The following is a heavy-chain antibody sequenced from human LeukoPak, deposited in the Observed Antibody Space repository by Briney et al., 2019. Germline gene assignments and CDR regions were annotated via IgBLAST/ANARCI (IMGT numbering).Heavy chain of an antibody. CDR2: MNPNSGNT. V-gene: IGHV1-8*01. CDR3: ARTVRSVVAAPRYYFDY. Sequence: ASVKVSCKASGYTFTSYDINWVRQAPGQGLEWMGWMNPNSGNTGHAQKFQGRVTMTRDTSISTAYMELSSLRSEDTAVYYCARTVRSVVAAPRYYFDYWGQGTLVTVSS. D-gene: IGHD2-15*01. J-gene: IGHJ4*02. CDR1: GYTFTSYD.